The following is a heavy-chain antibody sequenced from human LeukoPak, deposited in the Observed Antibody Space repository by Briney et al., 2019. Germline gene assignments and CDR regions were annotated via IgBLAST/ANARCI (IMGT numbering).Heavy chain of an antibody. J-gene: IGHJ6*03. CDR3: ASGPDFYMDV. D-gene: IGHD3-3*01. CDR2: IYYSGRT. V-gene: IGHV4-59*01. Sequence: PSETLSLTCTISGGSISSNYWSWIRQPPGKRLEWIGYIYYSGRTKNNPSLKSRLTISVDTSKNQFSLKLSSVTAADTAVYYCASGPDFYMDVWGKGTTVTVSS. CDR1: GGSISSNY.